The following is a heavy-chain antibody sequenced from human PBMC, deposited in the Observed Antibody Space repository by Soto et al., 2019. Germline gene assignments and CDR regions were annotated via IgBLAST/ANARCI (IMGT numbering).Heavy chain of an antibody. CDR2: LSYAGDT. Sequence: PGGSLRLSCAASGFTLSTYDMHWVRQATGKGLEWVAALSYAGDTYYPGSVKGRFTVSRESAKNSLYLQMNSLTAGDTAVYYCAKDTRAAAGLNDYWGQAPLVTVSS. D-gene: IGHD6-13*01. CDR3: AKDTRAAAGLNDY. J-gene: IGHJ4*02. V-gene: IGHV3-13*01. CDR1: GFTLSTYD.